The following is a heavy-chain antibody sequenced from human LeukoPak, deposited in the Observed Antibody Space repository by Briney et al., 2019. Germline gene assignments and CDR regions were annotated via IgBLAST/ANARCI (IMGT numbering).Heavy chain of an antibody. Sequence: SETLSLTCTVSLDSTTSNFWSWVRQPPGKGLEWIGEIHRSGSPNYNPSLQSRVTISIDRSRNQIALELSSVTAADTAVYYCARESGLTIFIVGIDVWGQGTTVTVSS. CDR3: ARESGLTIFIVGIDV. D-gene: IGHD3-9*01. J-gene: IGHJ6*02. CDR2: IHRSGSP. V-gene: IGHV4-4*02. CDR1: LDSTTSNF.